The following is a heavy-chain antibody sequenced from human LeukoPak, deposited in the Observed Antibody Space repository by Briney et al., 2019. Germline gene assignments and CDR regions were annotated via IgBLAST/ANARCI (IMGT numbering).Heavy chain of an antibody. D-gene: IGHD3-3*01. Sequence: SVKVSCKASGGTFSSYAISWVRQAPGQGLEWMGGIIPIFGTANYAQKFQGRVTITTDESTSTACMELSSLRSEDTAVYYCASSPSITIFGVVTPWNYYYYMDVWGKGTTVTVSS. J-gene: IGHJ6*03. CDR2: IIPIFGTA. CDR1: GGTFSSYA. V-gene: IGHV1-69*05. CDR3: ASSPSITIFGVVTPWNYYYYMDV.